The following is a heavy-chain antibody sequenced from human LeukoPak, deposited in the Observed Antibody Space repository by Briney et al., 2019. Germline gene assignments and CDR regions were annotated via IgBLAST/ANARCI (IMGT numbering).Heavy chain of an antibody. V-gene: IGHV4-4*07. CDR1: GVSISSYY. Sequence: SETLSLTCTVSGVSISSYYWSWVRQPAGKGLEWIGRVYTSGITNYNPSLKSRLTLSLDTSKNQFSLNLRSGTAADTAMYYCARNDLEWWGGGTLVTVSS. J-gene: IGHJ4*02. CDR3: ARNDLEW. D-gene: IGHD3-3*01. CDR2: VYTSGIT.